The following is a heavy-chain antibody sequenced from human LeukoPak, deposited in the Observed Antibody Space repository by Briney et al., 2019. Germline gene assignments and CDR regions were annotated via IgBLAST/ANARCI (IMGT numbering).Heavy chain of an antibody. CDR2: ISYDGSLK. J-gene: IGHJ4*02. CDR3: ARAREGFDY. V-gene: IGHV3-30*03. CDR1: GFTFSSYW. Sequence: GGSLRLSCAASGFTFSSYWMSWVRQAPGKGLEWVAAISYDGSLKYYADSVKGRFTISRDNSKNTLYLQMNSLRAEDTAVYYCARAREGFDYWGQGTLVTVSS.